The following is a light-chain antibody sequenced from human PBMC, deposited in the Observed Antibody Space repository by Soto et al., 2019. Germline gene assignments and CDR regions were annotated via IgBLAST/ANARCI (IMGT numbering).Light chain of an antibody. CDR3: QQYRGT. CDR2: GAS. V-gene: IGKV3-20*01. CDR1: QSVSITY. J-gene: IGKJ1*01. Sequence: EIVLTQSPGTLSLSPGERATLSCRASQSVSITYLAWYQQKPGQSPGLLLYGASNRASGIPDRFAGSGSGTDFTLTISRLEPEDFAVYYCQQYRGTFGQGTKVEIK.